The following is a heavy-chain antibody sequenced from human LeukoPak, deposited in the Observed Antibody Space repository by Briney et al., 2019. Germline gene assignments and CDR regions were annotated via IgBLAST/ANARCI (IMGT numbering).Heavy chain of an antibody. CDR3: ARATSPYYDFWSGYYTGRWYFDL. Sequence: GGSLRLSCAASGFTVSSNYMSWVRQAPGKGLEWVSVIYSGGSTYYADSVKGRFTISRDNSKNTLYLQMNSLRAEDTAVYYCARATSPYYDFWSGYYTGRWYFDLWGRGTPVTVSS. V-gene: IGHV3-66*01. J-gene: IGHJ2*01. CDR2: IYSGGST. D-gene: IGHD3-3*01. CDR1: GFTVSSNY.